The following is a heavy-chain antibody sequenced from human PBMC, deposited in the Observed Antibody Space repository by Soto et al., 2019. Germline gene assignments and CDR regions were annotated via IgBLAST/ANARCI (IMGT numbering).Heavy chain of an antibody. CDR1: GGTFSSFA. CDR3: ARGLRVEMATNPLDY. V-gene: IGHV1-69*13. J-gene: IGHJ4*02. Sequence: ASVKVSCKASGGTFSSFAISWVRQAPGQGLEWMGGIIPIFGTANYAQKFQGRVTITADESTSTAYMELSSLRSEDTAVYYCARGLRVEMATNPLDYWGQGTLVTVSS. D-gene: IGHD5-12*01. CDR2: IIPIFGTA.